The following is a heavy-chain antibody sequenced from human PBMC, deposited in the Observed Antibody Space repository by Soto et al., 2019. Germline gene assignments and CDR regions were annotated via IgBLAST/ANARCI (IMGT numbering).Heavy chain of an antibody. D-gene: IGHD5-12*01. Sequence: QVQLRESGPGLVKPSQTLSLTCSVSGASVAGGSSYWSWVRQPPGKGLEWIGYIPSRGRPFYNPSLTSRGTISADTSKNQLSLQWTSVTAADTAVYYCARDTYSGYDFGLWGQGTRVPVSS. V-gene: IGHV4-30-4*01. CDR2: IPSRGRP. J-gene: IGHJ5*02. CDR1: GASVAGGSSY. CDR3: ARDTYSGYDFGL.